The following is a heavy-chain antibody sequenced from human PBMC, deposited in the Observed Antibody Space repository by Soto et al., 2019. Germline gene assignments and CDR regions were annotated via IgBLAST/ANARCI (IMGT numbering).Heavy chain of an antibody. D-gene: IGHD6-6*01. Sequence: GGSLRLSCAGSGFIFKNYALDWVRQAPGKGLEWVASITRDGYNKYYADSVKGRFTISRDNSRDTLSLQMTALTIEDSSVYYCTKSSGGSSSVGMDYWGQGTRVTVSS. J-gene: IGHJ4*02. CDR2: ITRDGYNK. CDR1: GFIFKNYA. V-gene: IGHV3-30*04. CDR3: TKSSGGSSSVGMDY.